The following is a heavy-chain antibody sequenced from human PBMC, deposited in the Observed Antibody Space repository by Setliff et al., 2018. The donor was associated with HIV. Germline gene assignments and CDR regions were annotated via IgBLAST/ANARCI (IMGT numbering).Heavy chain of an antibody. V-gene: IGHV4-34*01. CDR2: INHSGST. Sequence: SETLSLTCAVYGGSFSGYYWSWIRQPPGKGLEWIGEINHSGSTNYNPSLKSRVTISVDTSKNQFSLKLSSVTAADTAAYYCNIYYYYYYMDVWGKGTTVTVSS. J-gene: IGHJ6*03. CDR3: NIYYYYYYMDV. CDR1: GGSFSGYY.